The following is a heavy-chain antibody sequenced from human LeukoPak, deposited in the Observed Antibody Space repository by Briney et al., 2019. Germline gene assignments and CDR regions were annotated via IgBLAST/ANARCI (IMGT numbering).Heavy chain of an antibody. Sequence: SLKVSCRASGGTFSSYAIIWVRQAPGQGLEWMRGIIPIFGTANYAQKFQGRVTITADESTSTAYMELSSLRSEDTAVYYCASPGRWLLFYHAFDFWGQGTMVTVSS. V-gene: IGHV1-69*13. D-gene: IGHD5-24*01. CDR2: IIPIFGTA. CDR1: GGTFSSYA. J-gene: IGHJ3*01. CDR3: ASPGRWLLFYHAFDF.